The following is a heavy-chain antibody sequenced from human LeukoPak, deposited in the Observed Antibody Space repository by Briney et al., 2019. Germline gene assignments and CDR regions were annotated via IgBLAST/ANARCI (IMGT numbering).Heavy chain of an antibody. V-gene: IGHV3-30*02. CDR2: IRFDGSNK. CDR1: GFTFSNYA. J-gene: IGHJ4*02. Sequence: GGSLRLSCAASGFTFSNYAMHWVRQAPGKGLEWMTFIRFDGSNKYYADSVKGRFTISRENSKTTLYLQMNSLRAEDTAMYYCAKDRNWQYFDYWGQGTLVTVSS. CDR3: AKDRNWQYFDY. D-gene: IGHD1-1*01.